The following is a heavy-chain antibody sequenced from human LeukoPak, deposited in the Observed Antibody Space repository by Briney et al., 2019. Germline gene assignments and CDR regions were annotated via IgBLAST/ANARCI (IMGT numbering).Heavy chain of an antibody. J-gene: IGHJ4*02. Sequence: GGSLRLSCAASGFTFSNFAMTWVRQAPGKGLQWVSAISENGDGKYYVGSVRGRFTISRDNSKNMLFLQMNSLRAEDTALYYCTKDWSASYWGQGTLVTVSS. CDR1: GFTFSNFA. V-gene: IGHV3-23*01. CDR3: TKDWSASY. CDR2: ISENGDGK.